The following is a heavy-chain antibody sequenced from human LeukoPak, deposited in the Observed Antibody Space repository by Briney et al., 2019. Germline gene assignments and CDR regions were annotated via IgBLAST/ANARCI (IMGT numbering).Heavy chain of an antibody. Sequence: PSETLSLTCTVSGGSISSSSYYWGWIRQPPGKGLEWIGSIYYSGSTYYNPSLKSRVTISVDTSKNQFSLKLSSVTAADMAVYYCARDVDATSGWFDPWGQGTLVTVSS. J-gene: IGHJ5*02. CDR1: GGSISSSSYY. V-gene: IGHV4-39*02. CDR3: ARDVDATSGWFDP. CDR2: IYYSGST. D-gene: IGHD2-15*01.